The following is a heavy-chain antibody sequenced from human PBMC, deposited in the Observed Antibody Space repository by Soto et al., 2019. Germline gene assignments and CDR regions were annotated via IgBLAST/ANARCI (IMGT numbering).Heavy chain of an antibody. J-gene: IGHJ4*02. V-gene: IGHV3-72*01. Sequence: EVQLVESGGGLVQPGGSLRLSCAASGFTFSDHYMDWVRQAPGKGLEWVGRIRNRPNSYTTQYAASVKGRFAVVRDDSENLVYLQMNDLKTEDTAVYYCVRDSGRGFYFDYWGQGAQVTVSS. CDR1: GFTFSDHY. CDR3: VRDSGRGFYFDY. D-gene: IGHD3-10*01. CDR2: IRNRPNSYTT.